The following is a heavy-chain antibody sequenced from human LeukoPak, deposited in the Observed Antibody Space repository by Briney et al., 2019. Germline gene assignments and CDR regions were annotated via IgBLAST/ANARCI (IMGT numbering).Heavy chain of an antibody. CDR3: ARGGRGHDFSPNYYYGLDI. CDR1: GFTFDSYA. D-gene: IGHD5-12*01. V-gene: IGHV3-64*01. CDR2: ISRNGGST. J-gene: IGHJ6*02. Sequence: PGGSLRLSCAASGFTFDSYAMHWVRQAPGKGLEYVSAISRNGGSTFYANSVKGRFTISRDNSKNTLYLQMGSLRAEDTAVYYCARGGRGHDFSPNYYYGLDIWGQGTTVIVSS.